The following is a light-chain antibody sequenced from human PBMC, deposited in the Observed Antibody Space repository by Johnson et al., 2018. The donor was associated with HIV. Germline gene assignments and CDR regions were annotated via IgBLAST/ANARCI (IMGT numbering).Light chain of an antibody. CDR1: SSNIGNNY. Sequence: QSVLTQPPSVSAAPGQKVTISCSGSSSNIGNNYVSWYQHLPGTAPKLLIYDNNKRPSRIPDRFSGSKSGTSATLGITGPQTGDEADYYCGTWDTSLSAHYVFRSGTKVIVL. CDR2: DNN. V-gene: IGLV1-51*01. CDR3: GTWDTSLSAHYV. J-gene: IGLJ1*01.